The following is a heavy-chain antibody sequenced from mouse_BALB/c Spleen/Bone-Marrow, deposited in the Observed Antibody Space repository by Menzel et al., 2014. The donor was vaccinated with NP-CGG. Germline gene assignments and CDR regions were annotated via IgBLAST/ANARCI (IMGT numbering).Heavy chain of an antibody. CDR1: GYVFSTNW. Sequence: QVQLQQSGAELVRPGSSVKISCESSGYVFSTNWINWVKQRPGQGLEWIGQIYPGDGDTDYNGKFKDKATLTADKSSNTAYIQLSSLTSEDSAVYFCARGGISVDYWGQGTTLTVSS. J-gene: IGHJ2*01. CDR2: IYPGDGDT. V-gene: IGHV1-80*01. CDR3: ARGGISVDY.